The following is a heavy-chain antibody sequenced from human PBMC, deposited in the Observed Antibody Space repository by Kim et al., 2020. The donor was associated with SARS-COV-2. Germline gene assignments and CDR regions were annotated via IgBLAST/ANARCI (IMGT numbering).Heavy chain of an antibody. Sequence: ASVKVSCKASGYTFTSYDINWVRQATGQGLEWMGWMNPNSGNTGYAQKFQGRVTMTRNTSISTAYMELSSLRSEDTAVYYCAGLGWGYSSSWFGYYYYMDVGGRGTTVTVSS. J-gene: IGHJ6*03. CDR3: AGLGWGYSSSWFGYYYYMDV. V-gene: IGHV1-8*01. CDR1: GYTFTSYD. CDR2: MNPNSGNT. D-gene: IGHD6-13*01.